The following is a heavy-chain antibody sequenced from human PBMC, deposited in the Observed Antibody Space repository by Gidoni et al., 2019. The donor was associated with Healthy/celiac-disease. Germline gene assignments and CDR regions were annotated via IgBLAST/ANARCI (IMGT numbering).Heavy chain of an antibody. D-gene: IGHD4-17*01. Sequence: EVQLLESGGGLVQPGGSLRLSCAASGFTFSSYAMSWVRQAPGKGLEGVSAISGSGGSTYYADSVKGRFTISRDNSKNTLYLQMNSLRAEDTAVYYCAKDLRAYGDYDYWGQGTLVTVSS. V-gene: IGHV3-23*01. CDR3: AKDLRAYGDYDY. CDR2: ISGSGGST. J-gene: IGHJ4*02. CDR1: GFTFSSYA.